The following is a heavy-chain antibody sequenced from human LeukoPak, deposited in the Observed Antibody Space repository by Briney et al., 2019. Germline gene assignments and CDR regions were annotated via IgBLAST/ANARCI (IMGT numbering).Heavy chain of an antibody. Sequence: RRSLRLSRAASGFTFSSYAMSCVHPAQGEGLGLVSAISGSVGRTYYAVSVKGRFTISRDNSKNSLYVQLNILSAEDTALYYCAKDREVRGVPEVYFDYWGQGTLVTVSS. CDR1: GFTFSSYA. CDR2: ISGSVGRT. CDR3: AKDREVRGVPEVYFDY. D-gene: IGHD3-10*01. J-gene: IGHJ4*02. V-gene: IGHV3-23*01.